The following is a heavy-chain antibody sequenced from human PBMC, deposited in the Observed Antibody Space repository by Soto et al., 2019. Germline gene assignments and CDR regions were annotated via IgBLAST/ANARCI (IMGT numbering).Heavy chain of an antibody. V-gene: IGHV4-59*08. D-gene: IGHD4-17*01. Sequence: SETLSLTCAVSGGSISSYYWSWVRQPPGKGLEWIGYIYYTGSTNYNPSLKSRVTLSIDTSKNQFSLKLRSVTAADTAVYYCARMYGDYFDVRGKGTTVTVSS. CDR1: GGSISSYY. CDR3: ARMYGDYFDV. J-gene: IGHJ6*03. CDR2: IYYTGST.